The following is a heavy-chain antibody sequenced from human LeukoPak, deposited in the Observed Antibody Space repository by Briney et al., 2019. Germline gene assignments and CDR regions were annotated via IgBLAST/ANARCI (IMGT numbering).Heavy chain of an antibody. CDR2: ISSTSSFI. CDR3: ATGVGGLAFDY. D-gene: IGHD3-22*01. CDR1: GFTFSTYS. J-gene: IGHJ4*02. Sequence: KPGGSLRLSCAASGFTFSTYSMNWVRQAPGKGLEWVSSISSTSSFIYYADSVKGRFTISRDNAKNSLYLQMNSLRAEDTAVYYCATGVGGLAFDYWGQGALVTVSS. V-gene: IGHV3-21*01.